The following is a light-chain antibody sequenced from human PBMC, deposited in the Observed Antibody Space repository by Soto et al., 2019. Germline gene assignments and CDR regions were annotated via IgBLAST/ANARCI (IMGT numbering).Light chain of an antibody. Sequence: QSALTQPASVSGSPGQSITISCTGTSSDVGGYNYVSWYQQHPGKAPKLMIYDVSNRPSGVSNRFSGSKSGNTASLTLSGLQAEDEADYYCSSYTSSNVVFGGGTKLTV. CDR2: DVS. CDR3: SSYTSSNVV. CDR1: SSDVGGYNY. V-gene: IGLV2-14*01. J-gene: IGLJ2*01.